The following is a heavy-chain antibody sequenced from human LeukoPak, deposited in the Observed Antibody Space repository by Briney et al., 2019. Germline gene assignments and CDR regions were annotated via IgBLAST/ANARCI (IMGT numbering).Heavy chain of an antibody. V-gene: IGHV1-2*02. J-gene: IGHJ6*03. CDR2: INPNSGGT. CDR1: GYTFTGYY. D-gene: IGHD3-3*01. Sequence: ASVKVSCKASGYTFTGYYMHWVRQAPGQGLEWMVWINPNSGGTNYAQKFQGRVTMTRDTSISNAYMELSRLRSDDTAVYYCARVSITIFGVVPRYYYMDVWGKGPTVTVSS. CDR3: ARVSITIFGVVPRYYYMDV.